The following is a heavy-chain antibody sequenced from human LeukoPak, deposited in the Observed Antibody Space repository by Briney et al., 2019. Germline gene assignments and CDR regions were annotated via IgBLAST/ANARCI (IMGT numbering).Heavy chain of an antibody. Sequence: GGSLRLSCLTSGFTFSTNAMSWVRQAPGKGLEWISGISGSGASTYYADSVTGRFTISRDNSRNTLYLQMNSLRGDDTAVYYCAKDVGKWESLHFFDYWGQGTLVTVSP. CDR2: ISGSGAST. J-gene: IGHJ4*02. V-gene: IGHV3-23*01. CDR1: GFTFSTNA. CDR3: AKDVGKWESLHFFDY. D-gene: IGHD1-26*01.